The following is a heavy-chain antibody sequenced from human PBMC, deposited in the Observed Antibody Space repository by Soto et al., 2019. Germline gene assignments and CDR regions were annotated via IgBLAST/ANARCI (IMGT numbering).Heavy chain of an antibody. V-gene: IGHV3-13*04. CDR3: VRDPSGHGMDV. Sequence: GGSLRLSCVASGFTFSNYDMHWIRQVTGKGLEWVADIGKAGDTYYLDSVKGRFTISRENARNSLYLQMNSLRVEDTAVYYCVRDPSGHGMDVWGHGTTVTSP. J-gene: IGHJ6*02. CDR1: GFTFSNYD. CDR2: IGKAGDT. D-gene: IGHD1-26*01.